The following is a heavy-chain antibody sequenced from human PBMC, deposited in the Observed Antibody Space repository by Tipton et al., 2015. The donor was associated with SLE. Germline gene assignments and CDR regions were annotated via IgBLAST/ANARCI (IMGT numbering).Heavy chain of an antibody. V-gene: IGHV3-21*01. CDR2: ISSRGDYV. CDR3: ARDRGELLPPDN. D-gene: IGHD1-26*01. Sequence: SLRLSCVAYGFVFNSYRMNWIRQAPGGGLEWVSSISSRGDYVHYADSVKGRFTISRDNAENSVFLHMNSLRAEDTAVYYCARDRGELLPPDNWGQGTLVTVSS. J-gene: IGHJ4*02. CDR1: GFVFNSYR.